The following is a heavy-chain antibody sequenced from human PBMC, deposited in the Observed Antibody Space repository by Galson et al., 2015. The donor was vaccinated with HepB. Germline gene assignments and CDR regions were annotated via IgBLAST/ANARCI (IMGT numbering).Heavy chain of an antibody. V-gene: IGHV1-69*10. D-gene: IGHD2-8*01. J-gene: IGHJ4*02. CDR2: IIPVLSKA. CDR3: AKEGPGQCSDGVCYSWFFDS. Sequence: SMKVSCKASGGSFSNYAFGWVRQAPGHGLEWMGGIIPVLSKATFAQKFQGRVTITAAESTSTVHMELSSLRSDDTAMYYCAKEGPGQCSDGVCYSWFFDSWGQGTLVTVSS. CDR1: GGSFSNYA.